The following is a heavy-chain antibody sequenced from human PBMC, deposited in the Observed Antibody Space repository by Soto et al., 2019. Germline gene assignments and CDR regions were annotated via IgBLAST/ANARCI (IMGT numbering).Heavy chain of an antibody. J-gene: IGHJ6*02. Sequence: GGSLRLSCAASGVTFSNYGMHWVRQAPGKGLEWVAVIWYDGSNRFYADSVKGRFSIFRDKSRNTVFLEMNSLRAEDTAVYYCAAQYSGYDPRPNFGMDVWGQGTTVTVSS. D-gene: IGHD5-12*01. V-gene: IGHV3-33*01. CDR2: IWYDGSNR. CDR3: AAQYSGYDPRPNFGMDV. CDR1: GVTFSNYG.